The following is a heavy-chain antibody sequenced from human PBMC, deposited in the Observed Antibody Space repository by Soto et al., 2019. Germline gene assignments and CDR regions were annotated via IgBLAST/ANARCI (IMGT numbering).Heavy chain of an antibody. Sequence: VQLVQSGAEVKKPGASVKVSCKASGYTFTSYDINWVRQATGQGLEWMGWMNPNSGNTGYAQKFQGRVTMTRNTSISTAYMELSSLRSEDTAVYYCARAPQGGSGWYGEGFDPWGQGTLVTVSS. V-gene: IGHV1-8*01. CDR1: GYTFTSYD. CDR2: MNPNSGNT. CDR3: ARAPQGGSGWYGEGFDP. D-gene: IGHD6-19*01. J-gene: IGHJ5*02.